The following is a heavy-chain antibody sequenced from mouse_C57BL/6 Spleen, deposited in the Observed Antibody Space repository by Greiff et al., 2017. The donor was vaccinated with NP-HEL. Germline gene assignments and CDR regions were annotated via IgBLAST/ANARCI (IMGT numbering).Heavy chain of an antibody. CDR1: GYTFTSSW. J-gene: IGHJ2*01. V-gene: IGHV1-53*01. CDR2: INPSNGGT. Sequence: QVQLQQPGTELVKPGASVKLSYKASGYTFTSSWMHWVKQRPGQGLEWIGNINPSNGGTNYNEKFKSKATLTVDKSSSTAYMQLSSLTSEDSAVYYCARDLLWYPYFGYWGQGTTLTVSS. CDR3: ARDLLWYPYFGY. D-gene: IGHD2-1*01.